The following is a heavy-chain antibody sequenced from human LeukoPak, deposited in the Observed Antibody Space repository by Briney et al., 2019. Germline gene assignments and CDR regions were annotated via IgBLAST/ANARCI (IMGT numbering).Heavy chain of an antibody. CDR2: INHSGST. J-gene: IGHJ4*02. D-gene: IGHD2-21*02. CDR3: AGGETANFDY. V-gene: IGHV4-34*01. Sequence: SETLSLTCAVYGGSFSGYYWSWIRQPPGKGLEWIGEINHSGSTNYNPSLKSRVTISVDTSKNQFSLKLSSVTAADTAVYYCAGGETANFDYWGQGTLVTVSS. CDR1: GGSFSGYY.